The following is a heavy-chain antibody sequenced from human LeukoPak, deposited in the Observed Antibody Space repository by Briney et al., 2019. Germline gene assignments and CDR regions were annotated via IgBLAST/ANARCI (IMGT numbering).Heavy chain of an antibody. Sequence: PPETLSLTCFVSGGSISSSRYFWGWIRQPPGKGLEWIGSIYYNGNTYYNPSLKSRVTISVETSKMQFSLKLTSVTAADAALYYCARQEEQLVRGAFDLWGQGTLVTVSS. CDR3: ARQEEQLVRGAFDL. CDR1: GGSISSSRYF. J-gene: IGHJ3*01. D-gene: IGHD6-6*01. CDR2: IYYNGNT. V-gene: IGHV4-39*01.